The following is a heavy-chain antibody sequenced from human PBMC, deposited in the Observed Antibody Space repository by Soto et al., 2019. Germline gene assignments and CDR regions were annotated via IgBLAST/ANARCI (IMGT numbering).Heavy chain of an antibody. CDR3: AKDKSYYYYGMDV. CDR2: ISWNSGTI. V-gene: IGHV3-9*01. J-gene: IGHJ6*02. CDR1: GFAFDDYA. Sequence: EVQLVESGGGLVQPGRSLRLSCAASGFAFDDYAMHWVRQAPGKGLEWVSGISWNSGTIDYADSVKGRFTISRANAKNSLYLQMNSLRAEDTALYYCAKDKSYYYYGMDVWGQGTTVTVSS.